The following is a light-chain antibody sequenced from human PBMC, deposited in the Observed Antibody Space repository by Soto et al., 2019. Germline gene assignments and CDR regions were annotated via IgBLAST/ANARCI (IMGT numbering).Light chain of an antibody. CDR2: DAS. V-gene: IGKV1-5*01. CDR1: QSITYR. J-gene: IGKJ1*01. Sequence: DIQMTQSPSTLSASVGDRVTITCRASQSITYRLARYQQKPGKAPKLLIYDASSLESGVPSTFSGSGSGTEFTLTITSLQPDDFATYYCQQYNSYSWTFGQGTKVEIK. CDR3: QQYNSYSWT.